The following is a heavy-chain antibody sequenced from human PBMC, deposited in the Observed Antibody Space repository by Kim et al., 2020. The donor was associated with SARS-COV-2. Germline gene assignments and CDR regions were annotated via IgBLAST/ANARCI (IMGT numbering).Heavy chain of an antibody. Sequence: GGSLRLSCAASGFTFSDYYMSWIRQAPGKGLEWVSYISSSGSTIYYADSVKGRFTISRDNAKNSLYLQMNSLRAEDTAVYYCARDLGVVAATSFDPWGQGTLVTVSS. CDR1: GFTFSDYY. J-gene: IGHJ5*02. D-gene: IGHD2-15*01. CDR3: ARDLGVVAATSFDP. V-gene: IGHV3-11*01. CDR2: ISSSGSTI.